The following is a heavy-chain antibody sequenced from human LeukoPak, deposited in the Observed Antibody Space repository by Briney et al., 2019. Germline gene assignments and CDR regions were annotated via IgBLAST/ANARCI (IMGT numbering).Heavy chain of an antibody. D-gene: IGHD6-19*01. CDR2: INTNTGNP. Sequence: ASVKVSCKASGYTFSNNDINWVRQAPGQGLEWMGWINTNTGNPTYAQGFTGRFVFSLDTSVSTAYLQISSLKAEDTAVYYCARVYSSGWATFDYWGQGTLVTVSS. CDR3: ARVYSSGWATFDY. CDR1: GYTFSNND. J-gene: IGHJ4*02. V-gene: IGHV7-4-1*02.